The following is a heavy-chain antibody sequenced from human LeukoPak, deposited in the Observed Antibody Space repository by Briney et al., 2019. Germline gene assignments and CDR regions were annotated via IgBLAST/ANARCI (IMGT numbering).Heavy chain of an antibody. Sequence: GGSLRLSCAASGFTFDDYAMHWVRQAPGKGLEWVSGISWNSGSIGYADSVKGRFTISRDNAKNSLYLQMNSLRAQDTALYYCAKDTAIGVGAPDYWGQGTLVTVSS. D-gene: IGHD1-26*01. CDR3: AKDTAIGVGAPDY. J-gene: IGHJ4*02. CDR2: ISWNSGSI. V-gene: IGHV3-9*01. CDR1: GFTFDDYA.